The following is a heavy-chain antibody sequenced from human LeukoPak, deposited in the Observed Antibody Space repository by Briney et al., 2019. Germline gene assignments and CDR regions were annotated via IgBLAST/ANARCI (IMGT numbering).Heavy chain of an antibody. D-gene: IGHD2-8*01. J-gene: IGHJ4*02. CDR2: ISAYNGNT. Sequence: GASVKVSCKASGYTFTSYGISWVRQAPGQGLEWMGWISAYNGNTNYAQKLQGRVTMTTDTSTSTAYMELRSLRSDDTAVYYCAKGGNIVLMVYATPHFDYWGQGTLVTVSS. V-gene: IGHV1-18*01. CDR1: GYTFTSYG. CDR3: AKGGNIVLMVYATPHFDY.